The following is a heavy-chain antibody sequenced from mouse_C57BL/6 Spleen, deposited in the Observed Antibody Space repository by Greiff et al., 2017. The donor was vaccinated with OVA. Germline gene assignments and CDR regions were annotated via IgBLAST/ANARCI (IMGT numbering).Heavy chain of an antibody. CDR3: ARASSCYFDY. D-gene: IGHD1-3*01. CDR2: IYPGGGYT. J-gene: IGHJ2*01. CDR1: GYTFTNYW. Sequence: QVQLQQSGAELVRPGTSVKMSCKASGYTFTNYWIGWAKQRPGHGLEWIGDIYPGGGYTNYNEKFKGKATLTADKSSSTAYMQFSSLTSEDSAIYYCARASSCYFDYWGQGTTLTVSS. V-gene: IGHV1-63*01.